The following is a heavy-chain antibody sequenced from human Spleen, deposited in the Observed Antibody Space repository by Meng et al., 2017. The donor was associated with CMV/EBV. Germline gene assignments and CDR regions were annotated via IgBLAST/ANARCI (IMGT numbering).Heavy chain of an antibody. CDR3: ARGQQFVPWGLHDY. J-gene: IGHJ4*02. CDR2: INSDGSII. D-gene: IGHD5-24*01. Sequence: GESLKISCAASGFTFSRYWMHWVRQAPGKGLVWVSRINSDGSIISYADSVKGRFTLSRDNSKSTLYLQVDSLRAEDTGVYYCARGQQFVPWGLHDYWGQGTLVTVSS. V-gene: IGHV3-74*01. CDR1: GFTFSRYW.